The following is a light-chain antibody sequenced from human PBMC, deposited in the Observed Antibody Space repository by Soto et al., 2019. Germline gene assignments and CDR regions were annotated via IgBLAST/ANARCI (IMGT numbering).Light chain of an antibody. J-gene: IGLJ3*02. CDR1: SSDVGAYKY. Sequence: QSALTQPPSASGSPGQSVTISCTGTSSDVGAYKYVSWYQQYPGKAPKLMIYEVSKRPSGVPDRFSGSKSGNTASLTVSGLQAEDEAKYYCTSYVGSNIWVFGGGTKVTVL. CDR2: EVS. CDR3: TSYVGSNIWV. V-gene: IGLV2-8*01.